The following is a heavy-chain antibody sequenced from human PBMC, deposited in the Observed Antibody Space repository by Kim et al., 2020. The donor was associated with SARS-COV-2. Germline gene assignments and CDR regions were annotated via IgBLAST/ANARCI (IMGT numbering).Heavy chain of an antibody. CDR2: INHSVST. Sequence: SETLSLTCSVYGGSFSGYYWSWIRQPPGKGLEWIGEINHSVSTNYNPSLKSRVTISVDTSKNQFSLKLSSVTAADTTVYYCARGRSSYGEVRDAFDIWGQGTMVTVSS. V-gene: IGHV4-34*01. D-gene: IGHD5-18*01. CDR3: ARGRSSYGEVRDAFDI. CDR1: GGSFSGYY. J-gene: IGHJ3*02.